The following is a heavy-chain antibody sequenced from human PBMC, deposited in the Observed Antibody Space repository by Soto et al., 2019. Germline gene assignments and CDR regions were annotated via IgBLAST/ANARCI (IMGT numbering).Heavy chain of an antibody. CDR3: GRSVGLSYGLDV. CDR1: GYTFTSYG. J-gene: IGHJ6*02. D-gene: IGHD1-26*01. CDR2: ISAYNGNT. V-gene: IGHV1-18*01. Sequence: QVQLVQSGAEVKKPGASVKVSCKASGYTFTSYGICWVRQAPGQGLEWMGWISAYNGNTNYARKLQGRVTITTDTATGTAYMELRSLRSDDTAVYRCGRSVGLSYGLDVWGQGTKVTVSS.